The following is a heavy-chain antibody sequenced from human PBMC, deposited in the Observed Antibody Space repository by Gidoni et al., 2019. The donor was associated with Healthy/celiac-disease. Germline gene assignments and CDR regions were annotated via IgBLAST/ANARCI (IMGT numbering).Heavy chain of an antibody. Sequence: QVQPVQAGAEVKKPGSSVKVSCKASGGTFSSYTISWVRQAPGRGLEWLGRSIPILGIANYAQKFQGRVTIPADKSTSTAYMELSSLRSEDTAVYYCARGGGINPPGGVWGQGTTVTVSS. D-gene: IGHD3-10*01. CDR2: SIPILGIA. V-gene: IGHV1-69*02. J-gene: IGHJ6*02. CDR1: GGTFSSYT. CDR3: ARGGGINPPGGV.